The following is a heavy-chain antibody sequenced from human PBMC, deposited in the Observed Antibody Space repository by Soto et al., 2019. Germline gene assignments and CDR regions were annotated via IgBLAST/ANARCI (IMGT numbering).Heavy chain of an antibody. CDR1: GYSFTSYW. V-gene: IGHV5-51*01. D-gene: IGHD6-19*01. CDR2: IYPGDSDT. J-gene: IGHJ4*02. Sequence: PGESLKLSCKGSGYSFTSYWIGWVRQMPGKGLGWMGIIYPGDSDTRYSPSFQGQDTIAADKSISTAYLQWSSRKATDTAMYYCARRGSSGWYGGYWGQGTLVTVSS. CDR3: ARRGSSGWYGGY.